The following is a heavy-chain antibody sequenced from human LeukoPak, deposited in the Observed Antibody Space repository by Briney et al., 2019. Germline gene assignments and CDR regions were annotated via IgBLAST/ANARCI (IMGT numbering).Heavy chain of an antibody. CDR1: GFTFRNSL. CDR3: VRDRDGYNY. Sequence: GGSLRLSCAASGFTFRNSLMHWVRQVPGKGLVWVARIDIDGSTTHYADSVKGRFTISRDNAKNTLYLQMNIPRGEDSAVYYCVRDRDGYNYWGQGTLVTVSS. CDR2: IDIDGSTT. V-gene: IGHV3-74*01. J-gene: IGHJ4*02. D-gene: IGHD5-24*01.